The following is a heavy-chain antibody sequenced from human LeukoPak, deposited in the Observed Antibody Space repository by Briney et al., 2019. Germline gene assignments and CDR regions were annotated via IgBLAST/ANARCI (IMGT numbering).Heavy chain of an antibody. V-gene: IGHV3-21*01. Sequence: KPGGSLRLSCAASGFTFSSYSMNWVRPAPGKGLEWVSSISSSSSYIYYADSVKGRFTISRDNAKNSLYLQMNSLRAEDTAVYYCARDRTAMVTENTFPWGQGTLVTVSS. CDR3: ARDRTAMVTENTFP. D-gene: IGHD5-18*01. CDR2: ISSSSSYI. J-gene: IGHJ5*02. CDR1: GFTFSSYS.